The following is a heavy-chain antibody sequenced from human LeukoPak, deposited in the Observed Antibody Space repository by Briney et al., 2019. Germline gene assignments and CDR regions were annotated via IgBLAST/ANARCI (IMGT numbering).Heavy chain of an antibody. J-gene: IGHJ4*02. D-gene: IGHD3-10*01. CDR2: INPSGGV. Sequence: GASVTISFTASGYTFINYYMHWVRQAPGQGLEWMGIINPSGGVSSAQKFQGRVTMTRDTSTGTVYMELSSLRSEDTAVYYCARDYHGSGSLTTFDYWGQGTLVTVSS. V-gene: IGHV1-46*01. CDR1: GYTFINYY. CDR3: ARDYHGSGSLTTFDY.